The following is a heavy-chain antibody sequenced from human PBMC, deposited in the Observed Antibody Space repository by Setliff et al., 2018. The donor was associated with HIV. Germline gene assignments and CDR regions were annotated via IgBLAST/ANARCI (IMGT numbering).Heavy chain of an antibody. Sequence: TLSLTCAVAGGSFPAYYWNWIRQPPGKGLEWIGEINYEGDTTYNPSLKSRINIFIDTSKKPFSMKVASVTAADTAVYYCVRQHGDYAFDPWGQGTLVTVSS. CDR1: GGSFPAYY. J-gene: IGHJ5*02. V-gene: IGHV4-34*01. D-gene: IGHD4-17*01. CDR3: VRQHGDYAFDP. CDR2: INYEGDT.